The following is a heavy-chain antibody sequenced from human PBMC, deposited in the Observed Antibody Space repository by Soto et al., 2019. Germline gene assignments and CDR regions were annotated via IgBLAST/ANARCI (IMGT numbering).Heavy chain of an antibody. CDR2: ISSSGSTI. Sequence: PGGSLRLSCAASGFTFSDYYMSWIRQAPGKGLEWVSYISSSGSTIYYADSVKGRFTISRDNAKNSLYLQMNSLRAEDTAVYYCARARGGYCSSTSCYGGYYYYYYMDVWGKGTTVTVSS. CDR3: ARARGGYCSSTSCYGGYYYYYYMDV. D-gene: IGHD2-2*01. CDR1: GFTFSDYY. V-gene: IGHV3-11*01. J-gene: IGHJ6*03.